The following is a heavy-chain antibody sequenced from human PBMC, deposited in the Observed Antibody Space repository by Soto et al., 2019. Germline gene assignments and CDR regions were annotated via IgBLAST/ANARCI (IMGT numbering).Heavy chain of an antibody. D-gene: IGHD3-3*01. J-gene: IGHJ1*01. CDR3: AKEDFWSGYYLSRYFQH. CDR1: GFTFSSYA. CDR2: ISGSGGST. V-gene: IGHV3-23*01. Sequence: GGSLRLSCAASGFTFSSYAMSWVRQAPGKGLEWVSAISGSGGSTYYADSVKGRFTISGDNSKNTLYLQMNSLRAEDTAVYYCAKEDFWSGYYLSRYFQHWGQGTLVTVSS.